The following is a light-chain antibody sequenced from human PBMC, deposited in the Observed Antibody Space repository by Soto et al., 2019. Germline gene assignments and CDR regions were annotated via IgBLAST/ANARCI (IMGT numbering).Light chain of an antibody. CDR1: SSNIGSST. Sequence: QSVLTQPPSASGTPGQRVTISCSGSSSNIGSSTVNWYQQLPGTAPKLLIYSNNQRPSGVPDRFSGSKSGTSASLAISGLQSEDEANYYCAAGNDSLKGYVIGTGTKVTVL. J-gene: IGLJ1*01. CDR3: AAGNDSLKGYV. CDR2: SNN. V-gene: IGLV1-44*01.